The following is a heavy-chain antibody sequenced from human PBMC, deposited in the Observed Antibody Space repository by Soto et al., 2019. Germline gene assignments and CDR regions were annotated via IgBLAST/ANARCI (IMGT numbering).Heavy chain of an antibody. V-gene: IGHV3-23*01. Sequence: EVQLLESGGGLVQPGGSLRLSCAASGFTFNNCAMSWVRQAPGKGLEWVSAISGGGDTTSYADSVKGRFTVSRDGSKNTLDLQMNSLRAEDTAVYYCAKGRGGSGSLTPRVDFWGQGTLVTVSS. D-gene: IGHD3-10*01. CDR3: AKGRGGSGSLTPRVDF. CDR1: GFTFNNCA. CDR2: ISGGGDTT. J-gene: IGHJ4*02.